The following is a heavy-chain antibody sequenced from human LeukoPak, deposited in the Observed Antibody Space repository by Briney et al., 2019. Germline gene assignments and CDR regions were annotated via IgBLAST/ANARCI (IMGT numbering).Heavy chain of an antibody. Sequence: SETLSLTCAVYGGSFSGYYWSWIRQPPGKGLEWIGEINHSGNTNYKPSLKSRVTISVDASKNQFSLKLSSVTAADTAVYYCARVDESDAFDIWGQGTMVTVSS. CDR1: GGSFSGYY. CDR2: INHSGNT. D-gene: IGHD3/OR15-3a*01. CDR3: ARVDESDAFDI. J-gene: IGHJ3*02. V-gene: IGHV4-34*01.